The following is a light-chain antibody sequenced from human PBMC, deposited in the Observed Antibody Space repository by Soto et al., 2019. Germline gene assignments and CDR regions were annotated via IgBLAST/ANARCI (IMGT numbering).Light chain of an antibody. J-gene: IGKJ1*01. V-gene: IGKV1-5*03. CDR3: QHYNSYSEA. Sequence: DIQMSKSPSSLSASVGDRVTIVCRASQSISSYLNWYQQKPGKAPKLLIYKASTLKSGVPSRFSGSGSGTEFTLTISSLQPDDFATYYCQHYNSYSEAFGQGTKVDI. CDR2: KAS. CDR1: QSISSY.